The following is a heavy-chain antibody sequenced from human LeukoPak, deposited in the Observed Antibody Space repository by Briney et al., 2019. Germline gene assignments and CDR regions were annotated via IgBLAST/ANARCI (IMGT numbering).Heavy chain of an antibody. CDR1: GGSISSYY. CDR2: IYTSGST. Sequence: SETLSLTCTVSGGSISSYYWSWIRQPAGKGLEWIGRIYTSGSTNYNPSLKRRVTMSVDTSKNQFSLKLSSVTAADTAVYYCARDPDWNYSGWFDPWGQGTLVTVSS. CDR3: ARDPDWNYSGWFDP. J-gene: IGHJ5*02. V-gene: IGHV4-4*07. D-gene: IGHD1-7*01.